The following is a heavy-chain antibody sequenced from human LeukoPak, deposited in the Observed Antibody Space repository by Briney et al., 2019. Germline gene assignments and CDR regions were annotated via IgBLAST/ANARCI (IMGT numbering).Heavy chain of an antibody. J-gene: IGHJ4*02. D-gene: IGHD3-22*01. CDR3: ASSPSGYWWNFDC. Sequence: SETLSLTCTVSGGSIGSGDYYWSWIRQPPGKGLEWIGLIYYRGNTYYNPSLKSRVTISVDTTKNQFSLKLTSVTAADTAVYYCASSPSGYWWNFDCWGQGTLVTVS. V-gene: IGHV4-30-4*01. CDR1: GGSIGSGDYY. CDR2: IYYRGNT.